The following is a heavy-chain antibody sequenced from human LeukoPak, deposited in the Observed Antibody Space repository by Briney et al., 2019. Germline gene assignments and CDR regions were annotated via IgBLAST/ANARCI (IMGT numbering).Heavy chain of an antibody. Sequence: SETLSLTCTVSGGSISSSSYYWGWIRQPPGKGLEWIGSIYYSGSTYYNPSLKSRVTISVDTSKNQFSLKLSSVTAADTAVYYCARESAGGASDYWGQGTLVTVSS. CDR3: ARESAGGASDY. CDR2: IYYSGST. CDR1: GGSISSSSYY. D-gene: IGHD3-10*01. J-gene: IGHJ4*02. V-gene: IGHV4-39*02.